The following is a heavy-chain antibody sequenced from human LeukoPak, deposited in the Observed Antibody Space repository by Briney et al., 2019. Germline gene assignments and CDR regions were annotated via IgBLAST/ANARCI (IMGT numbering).Heavy chain of an antibody. J-gene: IGHJ4*02. V-gene: IGHV1-18*01. CDR1: GYTFTSYG. CDR3: ARDREARRFGYSYGLFDY. D-gene: IGHD5-18*01. CDR2: ISAYNGIT. Sequence: ASVKVSCKASGYTFTSYGISWVRQAPGQGLEWMGWISAYNGITNYAQKLQGRVTMTTDTSTSTAYIELRSLRSDDTAVYYCARDREARRFGYSYGLFDYWGQGTLVTVSS.